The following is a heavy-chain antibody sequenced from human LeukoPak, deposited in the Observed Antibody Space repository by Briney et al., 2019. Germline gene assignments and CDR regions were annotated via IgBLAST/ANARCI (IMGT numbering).Heavy chain of an antibody. J-gene: IGHJ3*02. V-gene: IGHV3-48*03. CDR2: ISGDSVDK. CDR3: ARRDWVSGAVRAFDI. Sequence: PGGSLRLSCAASGFTFSSYEMNWVRQAPAKGLEWVSYISGDSVDKYYVDSVRGRFTISRDNAKKSMYLQMSGLRAEDTAVYYCARRDWVSGAVRAFDIWGQGTMVTVSS. CDR1: GFTFSSYE. D-gene: IGHD3-3*01.